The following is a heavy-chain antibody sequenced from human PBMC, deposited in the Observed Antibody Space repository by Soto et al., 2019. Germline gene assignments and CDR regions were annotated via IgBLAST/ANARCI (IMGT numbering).Heavy chain of an antibody. CDR3: VAWCISTSCSLGPGY. V-gene: IGHV1-46*01. J-gene: IGHJ4*02. CDR2: INPSGGST. Sequence: GXSVKVSCKASGYTFTSYGISWVRQAPGQGLEWMGIINPSGGSTSYAQKFQGRVTMTRDTSTSTVYMELSSLRSEDTAVYYCVAWCISTSCSLGPGYWGQGTLVTVSS. D-gene: IGHD2-2*01. CDR1: GYTFTSYG.